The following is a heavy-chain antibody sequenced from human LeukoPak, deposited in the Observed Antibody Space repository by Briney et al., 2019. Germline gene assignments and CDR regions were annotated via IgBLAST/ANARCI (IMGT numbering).Heavy chain of an antibody. CDR2: IIPIFGTA. J-gene: IGHJ6*02. Sequence: GASVKVSCKASGGTFSSYAISWVRQAPGQGLEWKGGIIPIFGTANYVQKFQGRVTITADESTSTAYMELSSLRSEDTAVYYCARAVITMVREVIRLVGYGPNYYYGMDVWGQGTTVTVSS. CDR1: GGTFSSYA. V-gene: IGHV1-69*13. CDR3: ARAVITMVREVIRLVGYGPNYYYGMDV. D-gene: IGHD3-10*01.